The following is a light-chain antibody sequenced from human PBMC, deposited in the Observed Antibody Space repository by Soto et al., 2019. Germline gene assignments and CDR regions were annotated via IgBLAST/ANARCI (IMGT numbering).Light chain of an antibody. J-gene: IGLJ1*01. CDR3: SSYSISTAYL. CDR1: SSDVGGYDY. CDR2: EVS. V-gene: IGLV2-14*01. Sequence: QSIITQPASLSGSPGQSITISCTGTSSDVGGYDYVSWYQLHPGKAPKLMVFEVSNRPSGVSYRFSGSKPGNTASLTISGLQAEDEADYFCSSYSISTAYLFGTGTKVTVL.